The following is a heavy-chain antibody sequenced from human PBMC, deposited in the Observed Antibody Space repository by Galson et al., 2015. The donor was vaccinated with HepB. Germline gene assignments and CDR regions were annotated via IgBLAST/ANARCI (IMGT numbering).Heavy chain of an antibody. Sequence: SVKVSCKVSGYTLTELSMHWVRQAPGKGLEWMGGFDPEDGETIYAQKFQGRVTMTEDTSTDTAYMELSSLRSEDTAVYYCATGVLRYFDWDYYGMDVWGQGTTVTVSS. CDR3: ATGVLRYFDWDYYGMDV. D-gene: IGHD3-9*01. J-gene: IGHJ6*02. V-gene: IGHV1-24*01. CDR2: FDPEDGET. CDR1: GYTLTELS.